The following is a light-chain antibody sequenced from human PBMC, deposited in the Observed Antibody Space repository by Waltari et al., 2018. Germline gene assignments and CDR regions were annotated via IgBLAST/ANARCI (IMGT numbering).Light chain of an antibody. Sequence: EIVLTPSPGTLSLSPVERAPLSCRASQSVSRSLAWYQQKPGQAPRLLIYGASSRATGVPDRFSGSGSGTDFSLTISRLEPEDFAVYYCQHYVRLPVSFGQGTKVEIK. CDR1: QSVSRS. CDR3: QHYVRLPVS. CDR2: GAS. V-gene: IGKV3-20*01. J-gene: IGKJ1*01.